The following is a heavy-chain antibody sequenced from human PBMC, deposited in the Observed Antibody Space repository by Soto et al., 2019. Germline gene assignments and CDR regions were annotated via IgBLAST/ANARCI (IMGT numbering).Heavy chain of an antibody. CDR1: GDSISITSYY. V-gene: IGHV4-39*01. D-gene: IGHD2-15*01. CDR2: IHYSGST. CDR3: ASTKDETLYFDY. J-gene: IGHJ4*02. Sequence: SETLPLTCTVSGDSISITSYYWGRVRQPPRKGLEWIGSIHYSGSTHYNPSLQSRVTISGDASKKQFSLKLRSVTAADTAVYYCASTKDETLYFDYWGQGTLVTVSS.